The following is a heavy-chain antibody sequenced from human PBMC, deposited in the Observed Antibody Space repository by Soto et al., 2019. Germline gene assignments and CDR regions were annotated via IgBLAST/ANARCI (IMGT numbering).Heavy chain of an antibody. D-gene: IGHD2-2*03. V-gene: IGHV1-69*13. J-gene: IGHJ6*02. CDR1: GGTFSSHA. Sequence: SVKVSCKASGGTFSSHAISWVRQAPGRGLEWMGGIIPIFGTTNYAQNFRARVTITADESTSTAYMELSSLPSEDTAVYYCGSVGYCSSTNCLFYYYYYGMDVWGQGTTVTVSS. CDR3: GSVGYCSSTNCLFYYYYYGMDV. CDR2: IIPIFGTT.